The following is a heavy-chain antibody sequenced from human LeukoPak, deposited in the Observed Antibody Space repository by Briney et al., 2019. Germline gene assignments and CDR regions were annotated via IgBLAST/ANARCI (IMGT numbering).Heavy chain of an antibody. CDR2: INHSGST. V-gene: IGHV4-38-2*01. J-gene: IGHJ4*02. CDR1: GYSISSGYY. D-gene: IGHD6-19*01. CDR3: ARGSGRSGWYGY. Sequence: SETLSLTCAVSGYSISSGYYWGWIRQPPGKGLEWIGEINHSGSTNYNPSLKSRVTISVDTSKNQFSLKLSSVTAADTAVYYCARGSGRSGWYGYWGQGTLVTVSS.